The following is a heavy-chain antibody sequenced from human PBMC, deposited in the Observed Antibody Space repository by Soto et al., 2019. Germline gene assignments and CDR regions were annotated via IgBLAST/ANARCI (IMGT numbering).Heavy chain of an antibody. CDR3: AKVGHIAVVTAWFDY. Sequence: QVQLVESGGGLVQPGRSLRLSCEGSGFTFSNYGMHWVRQAPGKGLEWVAVMSSDGRNEYYADSVKGRVTISRDNSNSTLYLQMSSLRPEDTPVYYCAKVGHIAVVTAWFDYWGQGTLVTVSS. CDR1: GFTFSNYG. V-gene: IGHV3-30*18. J-gene: IGHJ4*02. CDR2: MSSDGRNE. D-gene: IGHD2-21*02.